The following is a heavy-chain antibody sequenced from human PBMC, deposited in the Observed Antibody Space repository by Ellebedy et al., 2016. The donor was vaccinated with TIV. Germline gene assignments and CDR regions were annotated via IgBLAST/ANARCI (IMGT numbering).Heavy chain of an antibody. CDR2: IKEDGSEA. J-gene: IGHJ4*02. Sequence: GESLKISFAASGFTFSGYWMSWVRQAPGKGLEWVANIKEDGSEAYYVDSVKGRFTISRDNAKNSLYLQMSNLRAEDTAVFYCARAGGRHSTGSGFYWGQGTRVTVST. D-gene: IGHD2-2*01. V-gene: IGHV3-7*03. CDR1: GFTFSGYW. CDR3: ARAGGRHSTGSGFY.